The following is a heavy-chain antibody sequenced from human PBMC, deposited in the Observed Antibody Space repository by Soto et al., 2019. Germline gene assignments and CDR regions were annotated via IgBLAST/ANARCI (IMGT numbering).Heavy chain of an antibody. Sequence: QVPLGQAGAEVKKPGASMKGSCKASGFPFTRLDNNRVAPGTGQGPGGMGWMNPNSGNTGYAQKFQGRVTMTRNTSISTAYMELSSLRSEDTAVYYCATYDFWSGYGDAFDIWGQGTMVTVSS. CDR2: MNPNSGNT. V-gene: IGHV1-8*01. CDR1: GFPFTRLD. J-gene: IGHJ3*02. CDR3: ATYDFWSGYGDAFDI. D-gene: IGHD3-3*01.